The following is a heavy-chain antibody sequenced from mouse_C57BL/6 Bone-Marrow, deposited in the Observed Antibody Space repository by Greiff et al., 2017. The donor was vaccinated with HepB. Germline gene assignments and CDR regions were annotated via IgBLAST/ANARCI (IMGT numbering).Heavy chain of an antibody. Sequence: QVQLQQPGAELVKPGASVKMSCKASGYTFTSYWITWVKQRPGQGLEWIGDIYPGSGSTNYNEKFKSKATLTVDTSSSTAYMQLSSLTSEDSAVYYCARGGPYGSSPYYFDYWGQGTTLTVSS. V-gene: IGHV1-55*01. J-gene: IGHJ2*01. CDR3: ARGGPYGSSPYYFDY. CDR2: IYPGSGST. D-gene: IGHD1-1*01. CDR1: GYTFTSYW.